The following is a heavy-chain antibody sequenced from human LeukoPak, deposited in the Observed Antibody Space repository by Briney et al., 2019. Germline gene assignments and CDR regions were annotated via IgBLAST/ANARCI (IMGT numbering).Heavy chain of an antibody. CDR2: ISAYNGNT. J-gene: IGHJ4*02. V-gene: IGHV1-18*01. CDR3: ARTHILLWFGELFNFDY. D-gene: IGHD3-10*01. Sequence: GASVKVSCKASGYTFTSYGISWVRQAPGQGLEWMGWISAYNGNTNYAQKLQGRVTMTTDTSTSTAYMELRSLRSDDTAVYYCARTHILLWFGELFNFDYWGQGTLVTVPS. CDR1: GYTFTSYG.